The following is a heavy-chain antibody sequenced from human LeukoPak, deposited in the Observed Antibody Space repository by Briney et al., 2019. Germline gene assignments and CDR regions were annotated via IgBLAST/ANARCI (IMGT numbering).Heavy chain of an antibody. CDR2: IYYSGST. D-gene: IGHD3-3*01. J-gene: IGHJ3*02. Sequence: SETLSLTCTVSGDSINSGSYYWVWIRQPPGKGLEWIGSIYYSGSTYYSPSLKSRVTISVDTSKIQFSLRLSSVTAADTAVYYCARELEIYGAFDIWGQGTMVTVSS. CDR1: GDSINSGSYY. CDR3: ARELEIYGAFDI. V-gene: IGHV4-39*02.